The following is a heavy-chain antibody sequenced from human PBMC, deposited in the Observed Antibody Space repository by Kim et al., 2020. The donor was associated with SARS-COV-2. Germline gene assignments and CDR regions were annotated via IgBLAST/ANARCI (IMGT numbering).Heavy chain of an antibody. CDR2: ISWNSGSI. J-gene: IGHJ6*02. D-gene: IGHD2-2*01. V-gene: IGHV3-9*01. Sequence: GGSLRLSCAASGFTFGDYAMHWVRQAPGKGLEWVSGISWNSGSIGYADSVKGRFTISRDNAKNSLYLQMNSLRAEDTALYYCAKGGSRVPAAKSVWGQGTTVTVSS. CDR1: GFTFGDYA. CDR3: AKGGSRVPAAKSV.